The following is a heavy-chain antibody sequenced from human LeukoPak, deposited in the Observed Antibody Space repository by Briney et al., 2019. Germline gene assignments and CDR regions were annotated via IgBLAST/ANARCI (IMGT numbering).Heavy chain of an antibody. D-gene: IGHD3-3*01. V-gene: IGHV4-59*01. CDR1: VGSISSYY. CDR2: IYCSGST. CDR3: ARVYFWSGYYLDY. Sequence: PSETLSLTCTVSVGSISSYYWSWIRQPPGKGLEWIGYIYCSGSTNYNPSLKSRVTISVDTSKNQFSLKLSSVTAADTAVYYCARVYFWSGYYLDYWGQGTLVTVSS. J-gene: IGHJ4*02.